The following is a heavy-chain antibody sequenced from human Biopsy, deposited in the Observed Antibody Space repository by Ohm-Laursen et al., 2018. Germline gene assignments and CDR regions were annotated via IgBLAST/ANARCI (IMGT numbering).Heavy chain of an antibody. CDR1: GDSISSYY. V-gene: IGHV4-59*01. D-gene: IGHD3-22*01. CDR3: ARDRGYYSDRTVPGYFDL. CDR2: VYYTGST. J-gene: IGHJ2*01. Sequence: SDTLSLTCTVSGDSISSYYWSWIRQPPGKGLEWIGCVYYTGSTDYNPSLQSRVTISVDTSKNHFSLRLRSVTPADTAIYCCARDRGYYSDRTVPGYFDLWGRGTLVTVSS.